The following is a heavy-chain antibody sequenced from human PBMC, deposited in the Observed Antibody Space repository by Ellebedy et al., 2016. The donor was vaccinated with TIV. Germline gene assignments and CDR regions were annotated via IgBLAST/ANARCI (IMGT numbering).Heavy chain of an antibody. Sequence: MPSETLSLTCSVSGDSISSTNWWTWVRLPPGKGLEWIGKIFPSGSTLFNPSLKGRFTMSVDKSNNQFSLNLNSVTAADTAVYFCARNPYCSGSSCFLDGMDVWGRGTTVTVSS. J-gene: IGHJ6*02. CDR2: IFPSGST. V-gene: IGHV4-4*02. CDR1: GDSISSTNW. CDR3: ARNPYCSGSSCFLDGMDV. D-gene: IGHD2-15*01.